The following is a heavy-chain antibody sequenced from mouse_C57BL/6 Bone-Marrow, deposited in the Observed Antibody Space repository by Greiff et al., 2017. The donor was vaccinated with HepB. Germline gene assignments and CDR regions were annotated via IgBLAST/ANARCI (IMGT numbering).Heavy chain of an antibody. CDR2: INPYNGGT. V-gene: IGHV1-19*01. CDR1: GYTFTDYY. CDR3: ARGFITTVVTYAMDY. Sequence: EVQLKESGPVLVKPGASVKMSCKASGYTFTDYYMNWVKQSHGKSLEWIGVINPYNGGTSYNQKFKGKATLTVDKSSSTAYMELNSLTSEDSAVYYCARGFITTVVTYAMDYWGQGTSVTVSS. J-gene: IGHJ4*01. D-gene: IGHD1-1*01.